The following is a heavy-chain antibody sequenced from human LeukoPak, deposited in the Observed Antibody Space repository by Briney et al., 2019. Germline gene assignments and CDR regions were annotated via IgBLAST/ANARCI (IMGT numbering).Heavy chain of an antibody. CDR1: GFPFSSYW. CDR3: ARAVDWYTSNYYYYMDV. V-gene: IGHV3-7*01. J-gene: IGHJ6*03. CDR2: TKQGGSEK. Sequence: QPGGSLRLSCAASGFPFSSYWMSWVRQAPGKGLEWVANTKQGGSEKYYVDSVKGRFTISRDNAKNSLYLQKNSLRAEDTAVYYCARAVDWYTSNYYYYMDVWGKETTVTVSS. D-gene: IGHD6-19*01.